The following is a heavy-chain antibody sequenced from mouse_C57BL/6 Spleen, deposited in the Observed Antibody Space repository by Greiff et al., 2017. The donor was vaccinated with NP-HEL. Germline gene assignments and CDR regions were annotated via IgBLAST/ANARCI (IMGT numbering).Heavy chain of an antibody. D-gene: IGHD2-5*01. V-gene: IGHV5-4*01. J-gene: IGHJ2*01. CDR3: ARDGDGYSNYEYLDY. CDR2: ISDGGSYT. Sequence: EVQLQESGGGLVKPGGSLKLSCAASGFTFSSYAMSWVRQTPEKRLEWVATISDGGSYTYYPDNVKGRFTISRENAKNNLYLKMSNLKSEDTAMYYCARDGDGYSNYEYLDYWGQGTTLTVSS. CDR1: GFTFSSYA.